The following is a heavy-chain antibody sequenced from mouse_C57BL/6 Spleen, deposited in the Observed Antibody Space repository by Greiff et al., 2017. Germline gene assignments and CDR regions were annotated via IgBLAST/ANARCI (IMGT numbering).Heavy chain of an antibody. CDR3: ARFDYAPYYFDY. CDR2: INPSSGYT. J-gene: IGHJ2*01. V-gene: IGHV1-7*01. Sequence: VQLVESGAELAKPGDSVKLSCKASGYTFTSYWMHWVKQRPGQGLEWIGYINPSSGYTKYNQKFKDKATLTADKSSSTAYMQLSSLTYEDSAVYYCARFDYAPYYFDYWGQGTTLTVSS. CDR1: GYTFTSYW. D-gene: IGHD2-4*01.